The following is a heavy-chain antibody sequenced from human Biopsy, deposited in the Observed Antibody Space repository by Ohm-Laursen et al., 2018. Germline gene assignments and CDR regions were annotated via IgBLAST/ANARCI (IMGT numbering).Heavy chain of an antibody. D-gene: IGHD4-17*01. CDR1: GFPFSDYY. V-gene: IGHV3-11*01. CDR3: AKSGIGTVTRHFDL. J-gene: IGHJ4*02. CDR2: ISSGGTTI. Sequence: SLRLSCTASGFPFSDYYMRWIRQAPGKGLEWVSYISSGGTTIYYADSVKDRFTISRDNSKNTLYLQMNSLRADDTAVYYCAKSGIGTVTRHFDLWGQGTLVTVSS.